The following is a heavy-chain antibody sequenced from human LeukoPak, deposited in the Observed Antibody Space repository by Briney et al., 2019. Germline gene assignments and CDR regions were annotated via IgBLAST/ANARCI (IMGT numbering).Heavy chain of an antibody. CDR2: ISSSSNII. Sequence: SGGSLRLSCAASGFTFSSYEMNWVRQAPGKGLEWVSHIYISSSSNIISYADSVKGRFTISRDNAQNSLYLQMNGLRDEDTAVYYCVRDRAYSFDYWGQGILVTVSS. CDR3: VRDRAYSFDY. D-gene: IGHD2-21*01. CDR1: GFTFSSYE. J-gene: IGHJ4*02. V-gene: IGHV3-48*02.